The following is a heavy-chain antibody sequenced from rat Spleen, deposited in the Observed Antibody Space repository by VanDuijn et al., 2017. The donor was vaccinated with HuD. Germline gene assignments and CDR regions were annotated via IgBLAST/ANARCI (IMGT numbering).Heavy chain of an antibody. Sequence: EVQVQESGPGLVKPSQSLSLTCSVTGYSSTDSHWGWIRQFPGNKMEWVGHITYSGTTAYSPTVKSRISITRDTSKHQFFLQLTSVTTEDTATYYCARALQWYFDFWGPGTMVTASS. J-gene: IGHJ1*01. CDR2: ITYSGTT. V-gene: IGHV3-1*01. CDR3: ARALQWYFDF. CDR1: GYSSTDSH.